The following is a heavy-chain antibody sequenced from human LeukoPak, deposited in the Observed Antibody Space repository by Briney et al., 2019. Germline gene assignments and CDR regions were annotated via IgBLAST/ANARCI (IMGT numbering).Heavy chain of an antibody. CDR1: GYTFTSYG. J-gene: IGHJ5*02. Sequence: ASVKVSCKASGYTFTSYGISWVRQAAGQGLEWMGWISAYNGNTNYAQKLQGRVTMTTDTSTSTAYMELRSLRSDDTAVYYCARYLVSGYSGGRPFDPWGQGTLVTVSS. V-gene: IGHV1-18*01. D-gene: IGHD4-23*01. CDR3: ARYLVSGYSGGRPFDP. CDR2: ISAYNGNT.